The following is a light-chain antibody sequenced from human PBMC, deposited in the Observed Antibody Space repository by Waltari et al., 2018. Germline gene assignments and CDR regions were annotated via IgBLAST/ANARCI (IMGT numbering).Light chain of an antibody. CDR1: QSISTW. Sequence: IQMTQSPSSLSASVGDKVTITCRASQSISTWLAWFQLKPGKAPKLLIYKASNLGSGVPSRFSGSGSGTEFTLTISSLLPEDFATYYCQQYNSDSHSFGQGTRLEIK. CDR2: KAS. V-gene: IGKV1-5*03. J-gene: IGKJ2*01. CDR3: QQYNSDSHS.